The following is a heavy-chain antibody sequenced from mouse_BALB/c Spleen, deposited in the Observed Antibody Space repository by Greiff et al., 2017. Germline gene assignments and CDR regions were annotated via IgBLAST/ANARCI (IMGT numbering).Heavy chain of an antibody. CDR3: AREGGYDYLDY. D-gene: IGHD2-3*01. CDR1: GYTFTSYV. J-gene: IGHJ2*01. V-gene: IGHV1-14*01. CDR2: INPYNDGT. Sequence: VQLKQSGPELVKPGASVKMSCKASGYTFTSYVMHWVKQKPGQGLEWIGYINPYNDGTKYNEKFKGKATLTSDKSSSTAYMELSSLTSEDSAVYYCAREGGYDYLDYWGQGTTLTVSS.